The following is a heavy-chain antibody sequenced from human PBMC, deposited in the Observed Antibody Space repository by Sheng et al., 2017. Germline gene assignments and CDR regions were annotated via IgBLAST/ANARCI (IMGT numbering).Heavy chain of an antibody. V-gene: IGHV4-61*02. CDR3: ARDTPIPY. Sequence: QVQLQESGPGLVKPSQTLSLTCTVSGGSISSGSYYWSWIRQPAGKGLEWIGRIYTSGSTNYNPSLKSRVTISVDTSKNQFSLKLSSVTAADTAVYYCARDTPIPYWGQGTLVTVSS. J-gene: IGHJ4*02. D-gene: IGHD2-2*02. CDR2: IYTSGST. CDR1: GGSISSGSYY.